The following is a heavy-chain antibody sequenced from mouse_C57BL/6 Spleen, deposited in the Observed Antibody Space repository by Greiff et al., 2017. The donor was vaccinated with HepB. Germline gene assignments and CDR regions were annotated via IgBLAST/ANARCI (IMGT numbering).Heavy chain of an antibody. V-gene: IGHV1-53*01. CDR2: INPSNGGT. Sequence: QIQLQQSGTELVKPGASVKLSCKASGYTFTSYWMHWVKQRPGQGLEWIGNINPSNGGTNYNEKFKSKATLTVDKSSRTAYMQLSSLTSEDSAVYYCARGSNHPYYFDYWGQGTTLTVSS. CDR1: GYTFTSYW. D-gene: IGHD1-1*01. CDR3: ARGSNHPYYFDY. J-gene: IGHJ2*01.